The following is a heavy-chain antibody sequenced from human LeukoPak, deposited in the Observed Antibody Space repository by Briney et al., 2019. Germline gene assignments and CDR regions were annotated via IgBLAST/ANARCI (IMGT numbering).Heavy chain of an antibody. CDR3: ARHPLKD. CDR1: GFTFSSYW. J-gene: IGHJ4*02. CDR2: SDGTNI. V-gene: IGHV3-74*01. Sequence: PGGSLRLSCAASGFTFSSYWMHWVRQAPGKGLVWVSRSDGTNITYADSVKGRFTISRDNAKKTLYLQMSGLRADDTAVYYCARHPLKDWGQGTLVTVSS.